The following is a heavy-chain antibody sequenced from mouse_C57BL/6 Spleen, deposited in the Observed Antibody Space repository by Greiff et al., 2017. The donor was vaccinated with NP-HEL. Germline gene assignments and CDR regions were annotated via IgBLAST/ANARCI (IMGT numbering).Heavy chain of an antibody. CDR2: IDPEDGDT. J-gene: IGHJ4*01. D-gene: IGHD1-1*01. V-gene: IGHV14-1*01. CDR3: TTGYYGSSPWDY. Sequence: VQLQQSGAELVRPGASVKLSCTASGFNIKDYYMHWVKQRPEQGLEWIGRIDPEDGDTEYAPKFQGKATMTADTSSNTAYLQLSSLTSEDTAVYYCTTGYYGSSPWDYWGQGTSVTVSS. CDR1: GFNIKDYY.